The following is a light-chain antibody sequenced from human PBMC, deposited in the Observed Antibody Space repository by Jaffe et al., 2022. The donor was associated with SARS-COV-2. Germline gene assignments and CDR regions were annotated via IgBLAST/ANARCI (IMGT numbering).Light chain of an antibody. J-gene: IGKJ4*01. V-gene: IGKV1-5*03. CDR3: QQYNSN. Sequence: DIQMTQSPSTLSASVGDRVTITCRASQSISSWLAWYQQKPGKAPKLLIYKASSLESGVPSRFSGSGSGTEFTLTISSLQPDDFATYYCQQYNSNFGGGTKVDIK. CDR1: QSISSW. CDR2: KAS.